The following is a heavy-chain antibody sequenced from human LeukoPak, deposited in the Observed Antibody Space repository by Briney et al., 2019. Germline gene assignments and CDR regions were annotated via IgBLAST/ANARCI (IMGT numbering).Heavy chain of an antibody. Sequence: GASVKVSCKASGYTFTGYYMHWVRQAPGQGLEWMGWINPNSGGTNYAQKFQGRVTMTRDTSIGTAYMELSRLRSDDTAVYYCARIAGGYSGYDSGYSFDYWGQGTLVTVSS. D-gene: IGHD5-12*01. CDR2: INPNSGGT. CDR1: GYTFTGYY. V-gene: IGHV1-2*02. J-gene: IGHJ4*02. CDR3: ARIAGGYSGYDSGYSFDY.